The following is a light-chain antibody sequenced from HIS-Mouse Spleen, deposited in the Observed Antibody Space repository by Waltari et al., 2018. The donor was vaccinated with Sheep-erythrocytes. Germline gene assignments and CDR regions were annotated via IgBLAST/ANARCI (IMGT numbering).Light chain of an antibody. V-gene: IGLV2-8*01. Sequence: QSALTQPPSASGSPGQSVTISCTGTSSDVGGYNYVSWYQQHPGKAPNLMIYEVSKRPSGVPDRFSGSKSGNTASLTVSGLQAEDEADYYCSSYAGSSNYVFGTGTKVTVL. J-gene: IGLJ1*01. CDR2: EVS. CDR3: SSYAGSSNYV. CDR1: SSDVGGYNY.